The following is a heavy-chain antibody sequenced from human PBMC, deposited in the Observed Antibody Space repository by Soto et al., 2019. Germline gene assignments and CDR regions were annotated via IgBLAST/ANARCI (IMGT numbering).Heavy chain of an antibody. J-gene: IGHJ6*02. CDR2: IDPSDSYT. CDR3: ARLSGYDYSRYYYYGMDV. CDR1: GYSFTSYW. D-gene: IGHD5-12*01. V-gene: IGHV5-10-1*01. Sequence: GECLKISRNGSGYSFTSYWISWVRQMPVQCLEWMWRIDPSDSYTNYSPSFQGHVTISADKSISTAYLQWSSLKASDTAMYYCARLSGYDYSRYYYYGMDVWGQGTTVTVSS.